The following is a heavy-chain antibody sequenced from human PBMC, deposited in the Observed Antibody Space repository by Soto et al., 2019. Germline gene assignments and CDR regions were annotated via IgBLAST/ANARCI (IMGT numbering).Heavy chain of an antibody. Sequence: QVQLVQSGAEVNKPGSSVKVSCKASGGTFSTCAITWVRQAPGQGLEWMGGIIPVFGTAHYAQKFQGRVTITADESTSTAYMELSSLRSEDTAVYYCARALEEYYYDSAGYYSGYWGQGTLVTVST. D-gene: IGHD3-22*01. CDR2: IIPVFGTA. V-gene: IGHV1-69*12. J-gene: IGHJ4*02. CDR3: ARALEEYYYDSAGYYSGY. CDR1: GGTFSTCA.